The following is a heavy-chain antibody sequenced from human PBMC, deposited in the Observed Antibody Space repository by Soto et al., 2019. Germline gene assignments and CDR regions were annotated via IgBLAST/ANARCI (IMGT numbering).Heavy chain of an antibody. J-gene: IGHJ3*02. D-gene: IGHD6-6*01. CDR3: ARDLAARPSNDAFDI. CDR1: GFTVSSNY. CDR2: IYSGGST. Sequence: GGSLRLSCAASGFTVSSNYMSWVRQAPGKGLEWVSVIYSGGSTYYADSVKGRFTISRDNSKNTLYLQMNSLRAEDTAVYYCARDLAARPSNDAFDIWGQGTMVTVSS. V-gene: IGHV3-66*01.